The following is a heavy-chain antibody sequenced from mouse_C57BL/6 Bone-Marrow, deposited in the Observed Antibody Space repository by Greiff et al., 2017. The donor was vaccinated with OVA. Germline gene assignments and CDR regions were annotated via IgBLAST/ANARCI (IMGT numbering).Heavy chain of an antibody. J-gene: IGHJ1*03. CDR3: ARGGFYYSTDVGWYIDA. D-gene: IGHD2-5*01. CDR1: GYTFTSYW. CDR2: IHPNSGST. V-gene: IGHV1-64*01. Sequence: QVQLQQPGAELVKPGASVKLSCKTSGYTFTSYWMHWVKQRPGQGLEWIGMIHPNSGSTNYNEKFKSKATLTVDKSSSTAYMQLSSLTSEDSAVYYCARGGFYYSTDVGWYIDAWGTGTAATVSS.